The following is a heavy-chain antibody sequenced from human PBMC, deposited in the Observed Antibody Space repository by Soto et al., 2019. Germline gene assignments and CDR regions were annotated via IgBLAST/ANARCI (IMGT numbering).Heavy chain of an antibody. J-gene: IGHJ4*02. V-gene: IGHV3-30*18. CDR1: GFTFSSYA. CDR2: ISHDGNNK. CDR3: AKDHRTTVTSRGVWYFDY. D-gene: IGHD4-17*01. Sequence: QVHLVESGGDVVQPGRSLRLSCAASGFTFSSYAMHWVRQAPGKGLEWVALISHDGNNKYYVDSVKGRFTIYRDNSKNTLDLQLNSLRAEDTALYYCAKDHRTTVTSRGVWYFDYWGQGTLVIVSS.